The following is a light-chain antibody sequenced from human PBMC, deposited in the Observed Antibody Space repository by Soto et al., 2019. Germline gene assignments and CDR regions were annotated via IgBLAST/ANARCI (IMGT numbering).Light chain of an antibody. V-gene: IGKV3-15*01. CDR2: GAS. Sequence: VMTQSPATLSVSPGERATLSCRASQSVSSYLAWYQQKPGQAPRLLIYGASTRATDIPARFSGSGSGTEFTLTISSLQSEDSRVYYCQQYNHWPRTFGQGTKVEIK. CDR3: QQYNHWPRT. J-gene: IGKJ1*01. CDR1: QSVSSY.